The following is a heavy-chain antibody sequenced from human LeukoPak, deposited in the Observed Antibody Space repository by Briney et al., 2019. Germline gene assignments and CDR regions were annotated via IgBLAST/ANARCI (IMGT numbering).Heavy chain of an antibody. CDR3: ARGARAGYNLEPFDY. D-gene: IGHD5-24*01. V-gene: IGHV4-59*12. Sequence: PSETLSLTCTVSGGSISSYYWSWIRQPPGKGLEWIGYIYYSGSTNFNLFLKSRVTISIDTSKKQFSLRLSSVTAADTAVYYCARGARAGYNLEPFDYWGQGTLVTVSS. CDR1: GGSISSYY. J-gene: IGHJ4*02. CDR2: IYYSGST.